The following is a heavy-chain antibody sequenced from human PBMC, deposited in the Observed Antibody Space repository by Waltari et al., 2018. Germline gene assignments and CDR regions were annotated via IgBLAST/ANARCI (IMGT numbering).Heavy chain of an antibody. CDR3: AKDVVVTAAAGTDHDY. CDR1: GFTFSSYG. D-gene: IGHD6-13*01. CDR2: IRYDGSNK. Sequence: QVQLVESGGGVVQPGGSLRLSCAASGFTFSSYGMPWVRQAPGKGLEWVAFIRYDGSNKYYADSVKGRFTISRDNSKNTLYLQMNSLRAEDTAVYYCAKDVVVTAAAGTDHDYWGQGTLVTVSS. J-gene: IGHJ4*02. V-gene: IGHV3-30*02.